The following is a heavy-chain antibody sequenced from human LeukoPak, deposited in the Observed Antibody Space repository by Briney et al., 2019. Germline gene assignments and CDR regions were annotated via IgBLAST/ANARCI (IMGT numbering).Heavy chain of an antibody. Sequence: GGSLRLSCAASGFTFNSYWIHGVRQAPGKGLVWVSRINTDGSRTNYADSVKGRFAISRDDAKNTVHLQMYSLGAEDSAVYYCVRGASLAYYMDVWGKGTTVTVSS. D-gene: IGHD3-16*02. J-gene: IGHJ6*03. CDR3: VRGASLAYYMDV. CDR2: INTDGSRT. CDR1: GFTFNSYW. V-gene: IGHV3-74*01.